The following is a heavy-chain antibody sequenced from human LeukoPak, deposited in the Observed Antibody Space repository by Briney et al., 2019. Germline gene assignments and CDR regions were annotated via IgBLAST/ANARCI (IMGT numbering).Heavy chain of an antibody. CDR2: INHSGST. CDR1: GGSFSGYY. CDR3: ARVEKLYYYYGMDV. V-gene: IGHV4-34*01. J-gene: IGHJ6*02. Sequence: PSETLSLTCAVYGGSFSGYYWSWIRQPPGKGLEWIGEINHSGSTNYNPSLKSRVTISVDTSKNQFSLKLSSVTAAGTAVYYCARVEKLYYYYGMDVWGQGTTVTVSS. D-gene: IGHD1-7*01.